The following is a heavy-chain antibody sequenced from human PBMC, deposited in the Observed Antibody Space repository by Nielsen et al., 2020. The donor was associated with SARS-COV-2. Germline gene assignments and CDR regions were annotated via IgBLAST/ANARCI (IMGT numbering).Heavy chain of an antibody. CDR3: AKDIAGYSSGWYVINYYYYGMDV. V-gene: IGHV3-43*02. J-gene: IGHJ6*02. D-gene: IGHD6-19*01. Sequence: GESLKISCAASGFTFDDYAMHWVRQAPGKGLEWVSLISGDGGSTYYADSVKGRFTISRDNSKNSLYLQMNSLRTEDTALYYCAKDIAGYSSGWYVINYYYYGMDVWGQGTTVTVSS. CDR2: ISGDGGST. CDR1: GFTFDDYA.